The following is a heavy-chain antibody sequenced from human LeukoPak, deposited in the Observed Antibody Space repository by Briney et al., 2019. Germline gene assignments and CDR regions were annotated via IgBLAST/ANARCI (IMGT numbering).Heavy chain of an antibody. V-gene: IGHV1-46*01. CDR3: AKSGEQLVRDYFDY. D-gene: IGHD6-13*01. J-gene: IGHJ4*02. Sequence: GASVKVSCKASGYTFTTYNINWVRQAPGQGLEWMGIINPSGGSTSYAQKFQGRVTMTRDMSTSTVYMELSSLRSEDTAVYYCAKSGEQLVRDYFDYWGQGTLVTVSS. CDR2: INPSGGST. CDR1: GYTFTTYN.